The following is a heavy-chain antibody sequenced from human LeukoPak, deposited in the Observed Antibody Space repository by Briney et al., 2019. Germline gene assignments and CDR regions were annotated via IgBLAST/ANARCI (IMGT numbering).Heavy chain of an antibody. D-gene: IGHD3-16*01. CDR3: ARRGGLNRGYWYFDL. V-gene: IGHV4-59*01. CDR1: GDPIRSSY. Sequence: SETLSLTCTVSGDPIRSSYWSWIRQPPGKGLEWLGYIYYTGTTTYNPSLKSRVTISVDTSKNQFSLNLSSVTAADTAVYYCARRGGLNRGYWYFDLWGRGTLVTVSS. CDR2: IYYTGTT. J-gene: IGHJ2*01.